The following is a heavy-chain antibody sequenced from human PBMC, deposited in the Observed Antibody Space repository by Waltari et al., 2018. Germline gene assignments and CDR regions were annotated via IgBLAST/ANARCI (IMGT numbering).Heavy chain of an antibody. Sequence: EVQLLESGGGLVQPGGSLRLSCAASGFTFSSYAMSWVRQAPGKGLEWVSVIYSGGSTYYAYSVKGRFTISRDNSKNTLYLQMNSLRAEDTAVYYCAKDEGDGYNPFDYWGQGTLVTVSS. D-gene: IGHD5-12*01. V-gene: IGHV3-23*03. J-gene: IGHJ4*02. CDR2: IYSGGST. CDR1: GFTFSSYA. CDR3: AKDEGDGYNPFDY.